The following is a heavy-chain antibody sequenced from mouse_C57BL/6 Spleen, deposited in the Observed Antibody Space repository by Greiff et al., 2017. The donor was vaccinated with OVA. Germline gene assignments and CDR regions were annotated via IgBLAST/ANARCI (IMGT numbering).Heavy chain of an antibody. CDR2: IDPSDSYP. V-gene: IGHV1-50*01. CDR3: ARKRGGTGYYAMDY. CDR1: GYTFTSYW. J-gene: IGHJ4*01. Sequence: VQLQQSGAELVKPGASVKLSCKASGYTFTSYWMQWVKQRPGQGLEWIGEIDPSDSYPNYNQKFKGKATLTVDTSSSTAYMQLSSLTSEDSAVYYCARKRGGTGYYAMDYWGQGTSVTVSS. D-gene: IGHD4-1*01.